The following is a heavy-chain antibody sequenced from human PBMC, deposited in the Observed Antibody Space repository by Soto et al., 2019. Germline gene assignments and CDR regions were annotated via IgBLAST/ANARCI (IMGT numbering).Heavy chain of an antibody. Sequence: NPWETLSLTCAVSGGSISSGGYSWSWIRQPPGKGLEWIGYIYHSGSTYYNPSLKSRVTISVDRSKNQFSLKLSSVTAADTAVYCCARGAWRNDFWSGYHTYFDYWGQGTLVTVSS. CDR3: ARGAWRNDFWSGYHTYFDY. J-gene: IGHJ4*02. D-gene: IGHD3-3*01. CDR2: IYHSGST. V-gene: IGHV4-30-2*01. CDR1: GGSISSGGYS.